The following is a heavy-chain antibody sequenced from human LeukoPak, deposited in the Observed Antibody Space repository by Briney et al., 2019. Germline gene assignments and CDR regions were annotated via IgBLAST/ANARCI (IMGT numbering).Heavy chain of an antibody. CDR3: ARDGGDYLNYYYYYGMDV. CDR1: GGSISSGGYY. V-gene: IGHV4-31*03. J-gene: IGHJ6*02. D-gene: IGHD4-17*01. CDR2: IYYSGST. Sequence: SETLSLTCTVSGGSISSGGYYWSWIRQHPGTGLEWIGYIYYSGSTYYNPSLKSRVTISVDTSKNQFSLKLSSVTAADTAVYYCARDGGDYLNYYYYYGMDVWGQGTTVTVSS.